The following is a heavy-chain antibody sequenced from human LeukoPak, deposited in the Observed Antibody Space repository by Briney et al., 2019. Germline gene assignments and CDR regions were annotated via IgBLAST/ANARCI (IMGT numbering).Heavy chain of an antibody. CDR3: ARYYYDSSGHYYSDY. CDR1: GYTFTGYY. J-gene: IGHJ4*02. Sequence: APVKVSCKASGYTFTGYYMHWVRQAPGQGLEWMGWINPNSGGTNYAQKFQGRVTMTRDTSISTAYMELSRLRSDDTAVYYCARYYYDSSGHYYSDYWGQGTLVTVSS. V-gene: IGHV1-2*02. D-gene: IGHD3-22*01. CDR2: INPNSGGT.